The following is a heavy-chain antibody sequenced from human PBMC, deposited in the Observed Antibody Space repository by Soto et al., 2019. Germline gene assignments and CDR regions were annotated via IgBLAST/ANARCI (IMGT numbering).Heavy chain of an antibody. J-gene: IGHJ6*02. V-gene: IGHV4-30-4*01. D-gene: IGHD6-19*01. CDR3: ARASYSSGWMGDYYYYGMDV. Sequence: QVQLQESGPGLVKPSQTLSLTCTVSGGSISSGDYYWSWIRQPPGKGLEWIGYIYYSGSTYYNPSLKSRVTISVDTSKNQFSLKLSSVTAADTAVYYCARASYSSGWMGDYYYYGMDVWGQGTTVTVSS. CDR2: IYYSGST. CDR1: GGSISSGDYY.